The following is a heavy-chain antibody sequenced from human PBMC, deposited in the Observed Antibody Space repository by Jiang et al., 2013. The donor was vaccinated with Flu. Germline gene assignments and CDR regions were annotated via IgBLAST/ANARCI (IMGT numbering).Heavy chain of an antibody. J-gene: IGHJ4*02. CDR2: IGNKPGSYTT. Sequence: QLLESGGGLVQPGGSLRLSCAASGITLIDHYMDWVRQAPGKGLEWVARIGNKPGSYTTQYAASVKGRFTISRDDSKSSLFLQMNSLKTEDTAVYYCARIGYSSGEFDYWGQGTLVTVSS. D-gene: IGHD6-19*01. CDR3: ARIGYSSGEFDY. V-gene: IGHV3-72*01. CDR1: GITLIDHY.